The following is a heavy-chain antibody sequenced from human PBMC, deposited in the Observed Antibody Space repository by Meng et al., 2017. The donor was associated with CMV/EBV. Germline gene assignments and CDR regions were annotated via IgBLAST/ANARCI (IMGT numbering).Heavy chain of an antibody. D-gene: IGHD3-10*01. CDR2: ISSSSSYI. Sequence: GESLKISCAASGFTFSSYSMNWVRQAPGKGLEWVSSISSSSSYIYYADSVKGRFTISRDNAKNPLYLQMNSLRAEDTAVYYCASLRGWFDYWGQGTLVTVSS. V-gene: IGHV3-21*01. J-gene: IGHJ4*02. CDR3: ASLRGWFDY. CDR1: GFTFSSYS.